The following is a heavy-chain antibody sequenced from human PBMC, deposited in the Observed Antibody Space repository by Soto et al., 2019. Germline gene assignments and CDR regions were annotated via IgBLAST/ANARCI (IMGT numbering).Heavy chain of an antibody. J-gene: IGHJ3*02. CDR1: GFTFSSYG. CDR3: AYERKDDYGDYRDAFDI. Sequence: PGGSLRLSCAASGFTFSSYGMHWVRQAPGKGLEWVAVISYGGSNKYYADSVKGRFTISRDNSKNTLYLQMNSLRAEDTAVYYCAYERKDDYGDYRDAFDIWGQGTMVTVSS. CDR2: ISYGGSNK. D-gene: IGHD4-17*01. V-gene: IGHV3-30*18.